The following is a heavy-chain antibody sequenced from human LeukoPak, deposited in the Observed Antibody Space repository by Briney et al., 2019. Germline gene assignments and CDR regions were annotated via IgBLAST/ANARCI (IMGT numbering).Heavy chain of an antibody. V-gene: IGHV1-69*13. J-gene: IGHJ4*02. Sequence: ASVTVSCKASGGTFSSYAISWVRQAPGQGLEWMGGIIPIFGTANYAQKFQGRVTITADESTSTAYMELSSLRSEDTAVYYCARDRRPIFGVVINPFDYWGQGTLVTVSS. D-gene: IGHD3-3*01. CDR3: ARDRRPIFGVVINPFDY. CDR2: IIPIFGTA. CDR1: GGTFSSYA.